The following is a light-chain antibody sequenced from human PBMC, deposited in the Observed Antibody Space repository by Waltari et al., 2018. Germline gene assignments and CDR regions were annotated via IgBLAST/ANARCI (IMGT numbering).Light chain of an antibody. J-gene: IGKJ2*03. V-gene: IGKV1-5*03. Sequence: DIQMTQSPSTLSASVGDTVTITCRASQSISHWLAWYQQKPGKATKLLLYKSSILERGVPSRFSGVGSETEFAITISRLQPDDFATYHCQQYHTFYSFGQGTKLEIK. CDR1: QSISHW. CDR2: KSS. CDR3: QQYHTFYS.